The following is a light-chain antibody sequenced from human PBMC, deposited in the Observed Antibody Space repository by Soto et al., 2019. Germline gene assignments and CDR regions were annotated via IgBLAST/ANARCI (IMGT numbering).Light chain of an antibody. Sequence: DIQMTQSPSTLSGSVGDRVTITCRASQTISSWLAWYQQKPGKAPKLLIYKASTLTSGVPSRFSGSGSGTEFTLTISSLQPDYFATYYCQHYNSYSEAFGQGTKVELK. V-gene: IGKV1-5*03. J-gene: IGKJ1*01. CDR1: QTISSW. CDR3: QHYNSYSEA. CDR2: KAS.